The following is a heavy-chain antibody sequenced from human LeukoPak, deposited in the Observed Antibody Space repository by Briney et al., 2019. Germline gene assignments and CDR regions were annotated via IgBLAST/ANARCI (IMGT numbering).Heavy chain of an antibody. V-gene: IGHV3-30*18. CDR1: GFTFSSYG. J-gene: IGHJ4*01. D-gene: IGHD3-16*01. Sequence: SGGSLRLSCAASGFTFSSYGMHWVRQAPGKGLEWVAVISYDGSNKYYADSVKGRFTISRDNSKNTLYLQMNSLRSDDTAVYYCAKAGERHLAGDCWGQGTLVTVSS. CDR2: ISYDGSNK. CDR3: AKAGERHLAGDC.